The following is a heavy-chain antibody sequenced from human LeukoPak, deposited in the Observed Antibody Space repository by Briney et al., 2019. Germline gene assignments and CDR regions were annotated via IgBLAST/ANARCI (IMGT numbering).Heavy chain of an antibody. CDR1: GFSFSTYS. CDR3: ARGHVTVTTDLDY. V-gene: IGHV3-48*02. Sequence: GGSLRLSCAASGFSFSTYSMTWVHQAPGKGLEWVSYISRTTNTIYYADSVKGRFTVSRDNAKNSLYLQMNSLRDEDTAVYYCARGHVTVTTDLDYWGQGTPVAVSS. CDR2: ISRTTNTI. D-gene: IGHD4-17*01. J-gene: IGHJ4*02.